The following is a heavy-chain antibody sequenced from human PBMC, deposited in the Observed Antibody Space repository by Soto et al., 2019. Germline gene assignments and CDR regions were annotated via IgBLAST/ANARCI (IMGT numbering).Heavy chain of an antibody. Sequence: QVQLVESGGGVVQPGRSLRLSCAASGFTFRNYGMHWVRQAPGKGLVWVTVISYDGSHKYYADSVKGRFTISRDNSKYTVYLEMNSLRDEDTAVYYCAKRRGDHSNYCWGIDVWGQGTTVTVSS. CDR3: AKRRGDHSNYCWGIDV. V-gene: IGHV3-30*18. CDR2: ISYDGSHK. J-gene: IGHJ6*02. CDR1: GFTFRNYG. D-gene: IGHD4-4*01.